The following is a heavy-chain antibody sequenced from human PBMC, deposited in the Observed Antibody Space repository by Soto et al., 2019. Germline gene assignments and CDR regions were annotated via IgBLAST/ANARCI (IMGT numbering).Heavy chain of an antibody. Sequence: GASVKVSCKASGYTFTGYYMHWVRQAPGQGLEWMGWINPNSGGTNYAQKFQGWVTMTRDTSISTAYMELSRLRSDDTAVYYCARASIFGEFAFDYWGQGTLVTVSS. CDR1: GYTFTGYY. CDR2: INPNSGGT. D-gene: IGHD3-10*02. CDR3: ARASIFGEFAFDY. V-gene: IGHV1-2*04. J-gene: IGHJ4*02.